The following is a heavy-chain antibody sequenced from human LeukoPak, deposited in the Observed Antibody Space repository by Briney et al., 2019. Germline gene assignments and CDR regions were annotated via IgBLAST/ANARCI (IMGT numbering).Heavy chain of an antibody. J-gene: IGHJ6*02. D-gene: IGHD3-22*01. CDR3: ARRDGSSGYYSDYYYGMDV. Sequence: GASVKVSCKASGYTFTSYYMHWVRQAPGQGLEWMGIINPSGGSTSYAQKFQGRVTMTRDTSTSTVYMELSSLRSEDTAVYYCARRDGSSGYYSDYYYGMDVWGQGTTVTVSS. CDR1: GYTFTSYY. CDR2: INPSGGST. V-gene: IGHV1-46*01.